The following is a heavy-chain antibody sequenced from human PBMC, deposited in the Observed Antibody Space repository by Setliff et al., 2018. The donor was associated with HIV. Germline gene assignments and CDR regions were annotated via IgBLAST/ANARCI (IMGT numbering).Heavy chain of an antibody. J-gene: IGHJ3*02. Sequence: SETLSLTCAVHGGPLTDHYWNWIRQSPGKGLEWIAEVHHTGYLNYNPSLKSRVTISRDPSTKQFSLKMTSMTAADTAVYYCAREDTTGYYSLSAFDIWGQGTLVTVSS. CDR1: GGPLTDHY. V-gene: IGHV4-34*01. D-gene: IGHD3-22*01. CDR3: AREDTTGYYSLSAFDI. CDR2: VHHTGYL.